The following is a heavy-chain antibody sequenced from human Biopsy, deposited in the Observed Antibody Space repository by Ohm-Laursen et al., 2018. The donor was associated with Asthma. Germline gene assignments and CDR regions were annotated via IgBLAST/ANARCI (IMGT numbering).Heavy chain of an antibody. CDR1: GFTFSRYA. J-gene: IGHJ4*01. CDR3: AKRRGYSDFNDFDY. Sequence: SLRLSCTASGFTFSRYAIHWVRQAPGKGLEWVAVISHDGQAQHYAESVKGRFALSRDNSQNTLYLQMISLRTDDTAVYYCAKRRGYSDFNDFDYWGHGTLVTVSS. D-gene: IGHD4-11*01. V-gene: IGHV3-30*18. CDR2: ISHDGQAQ.